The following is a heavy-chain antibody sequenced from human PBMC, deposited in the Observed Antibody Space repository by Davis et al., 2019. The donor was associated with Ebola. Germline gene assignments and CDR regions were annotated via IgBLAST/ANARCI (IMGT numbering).Heavy chain of an antibody. CDR3: ARVSRVVVPPATYYYYGMDV. J-gene: IGHJ6*02. V-gene: IGHV4-30-4*01. CDR1: VGSISSGDYY. CDR2: IYYSGST. D-gene: IGHD2-2*01. Sequence: MPSVTLSLTCPASVGSISSGDYYWSWIRQPPGKGLEWIGYIYYSGSTYYNPSLKSRVTISVDTTKNQFSLKLSSVTAADTAVYYCARVSRVVVPPATYYYYGMDVWGQRTTVTVSS.